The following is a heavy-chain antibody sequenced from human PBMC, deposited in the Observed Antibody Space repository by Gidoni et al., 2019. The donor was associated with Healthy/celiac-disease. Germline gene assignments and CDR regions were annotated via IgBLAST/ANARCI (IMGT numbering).Heavy chain of an antibody. Sequence: EVQLVESGGGLVQPGGSLRLSCAAPGFTFSRYWLSWVRQAPGKGLEWVANIKQDGSEKYYVDSVKGRFTISRDNAKNSLYLQMNSLRAEDTAVYYCARDSLPAGSYDHFDYWGQGTLVTVSS. V-gene: IGHV3-7*04. CDR2: IKQDGSEK. CDR3: ARDSLPAGSYDHFDY. D-gene: IGHD1-26*01. CDR1: GFTFSRYW. J-gene: IGHJ4*02.